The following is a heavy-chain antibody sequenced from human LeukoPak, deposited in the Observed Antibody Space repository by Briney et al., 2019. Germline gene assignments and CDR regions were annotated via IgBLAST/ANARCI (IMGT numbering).Heavy chain of an antibody. J-gene: IGHJ4*02. V-gene: IGHV3-21*01. Sequence: GGSLRLSCAASGFTFSSYSMNWVRQAPGKGLEWDSSISSSSSYIYYADSVKGRFTISRDNAKNSLYLQMNSLRAEDTAVYYCAEVIGLEPLQDYWGQGTLVTVSS. D-gene: IGHD1-1*01. CDR2: ISSSSSYI. CDR3: AEVIGLEPLQDY. CDR1: GFTFSSYS.